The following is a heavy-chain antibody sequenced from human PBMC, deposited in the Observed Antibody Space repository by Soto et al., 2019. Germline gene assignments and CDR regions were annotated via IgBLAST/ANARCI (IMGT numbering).Heavy chain of an antibody. J-gene: IGHJ3*02. CDR1: GFTFTSSA. Sequence: SVKVSCKASGFTFTSSAMQWVRQARGQRLERIGWIVVGSGNTNYAQKFQERVTITRDMSTSTAYMELSSLRSEDTAVYYCAAEGSYYDSSGYYYHDAFDIWGQGTMVTVSS. V-gene: IGHV1-58*02. D-gene: IGHD3-22*01. CDR2: IVVGSGNT. CDR3: AAEGSYYDSSGYYYHDAFDI.